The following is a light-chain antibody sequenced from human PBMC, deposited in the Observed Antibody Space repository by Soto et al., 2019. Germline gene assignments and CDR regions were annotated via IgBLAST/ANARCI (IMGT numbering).Light chain of an antibody. V-gene: IGKV3-20*01. Sequence: EIVMTQSPATLSVSPGERATLSCRASQSVSSNLAWYQQKPGQAPRLLIYDASSRATGIPDRFSGSGSGTDFTLTISRLEPEDFAVYYCQQYGGPPRTFGQGTKVDIK. CDR2: DAS. CDR3: QQYGGPPRT. CDR1: QSVSSN. J-gene: IGKJ1*01.